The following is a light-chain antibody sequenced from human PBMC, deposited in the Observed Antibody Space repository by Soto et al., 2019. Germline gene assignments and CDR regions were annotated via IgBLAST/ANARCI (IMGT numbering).Light chain of an antibody. CDR2: GAS. V-gene: IGKV3-15*01. J-gene: IGKJ1*01. CDR3: QQYFEWPPMT. CDR1: ETVATN. Sequence: EVVKTQSPATLSVSPGERATLSCRASETVATNLAWYQQKPGQAPRLLISGASTRAAGISDRFRGSGSGTEFTLTISSLRSEDSAIYYCQQYFEWPPMTVGQGTKVEI.